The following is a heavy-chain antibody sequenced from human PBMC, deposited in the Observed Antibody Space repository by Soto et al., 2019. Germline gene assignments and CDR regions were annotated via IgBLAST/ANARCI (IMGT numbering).Heavy chain of an antibody. CDR3: AREDCSGGSCYRGIDY. Sequence: ASVKVSCKASGYTFTSYAMHWVRQAPGQRLGWMGWINAGNGNTKYSQKFQGRVTITRDTSASTAYMELSSLRSEDTAVYYCAREDCSGGSCYRGIDYWGQGTLVTVSS. D-gene: IGHD2-15*01. CDR2: INAGNGNT. CDR1: GYTFTSYA. V-gene: IGHV1-3*01. J-gene: IGHJ4*02.